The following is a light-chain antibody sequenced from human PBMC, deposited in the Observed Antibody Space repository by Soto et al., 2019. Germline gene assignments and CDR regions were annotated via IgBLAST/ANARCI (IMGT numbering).Light chain of an antibody. CDR3: CSYAGGPYV. CDR2: DVS. CDR1: SSDVGGYNY. J-gene: IGLJ1*01. V-gene: IGLV2-11*01. Sequence: QSVLTQPRSVSGSPGQSVAISCTGSSSDVGGYNYVSWYQQHPGKAPKVMIYDVSKRPSGVPDRFSGSKSGDTASLTITGLQSEDEADYYCCSYAGGPYVFGTGTNLTVL.